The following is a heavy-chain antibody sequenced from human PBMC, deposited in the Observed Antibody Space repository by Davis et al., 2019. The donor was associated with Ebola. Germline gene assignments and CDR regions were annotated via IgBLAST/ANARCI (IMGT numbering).Heavy chain of an antibody. V-gene: IGHV4-38-2*02. CDR3: AREGDSSSSFDY. Sequence: PSETLSLTCNVSGYSISSGYYWGWIRQPPGKGLEWIGSIYHSGSTYYNPSLKSRVTISVDTSKNQFSLKLSSVTAADTAVYYCAREGDSSSSFDYWGQGTLVTVSS. CDR1: GYSISSGYY. CDR2: IYHSGST. J-gene: IGHJ4*02. D-gene: IGHD6-6*01.